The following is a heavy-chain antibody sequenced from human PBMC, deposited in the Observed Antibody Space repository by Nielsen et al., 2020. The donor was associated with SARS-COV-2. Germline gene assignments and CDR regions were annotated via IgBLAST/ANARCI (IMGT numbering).Heavy chain of an antibody. V-gene: IGHV3-74*01. Sequence: GESLKISCAASGFTFSSYWMHWVRQAPGKGLVWVSRINSDGSSTSYADSVKGRFTISRDNAKNTLYLQMNSLRAEDTAVYYCARDIWFGEFGYWGQGTLGTVSS. CDR3: ARDIWFGEFGY. D-gene: IGHD3-10*01. J-gene: IGHJ4*02. CDR2: INSDGSST. CDR1: GFTFSSYW.